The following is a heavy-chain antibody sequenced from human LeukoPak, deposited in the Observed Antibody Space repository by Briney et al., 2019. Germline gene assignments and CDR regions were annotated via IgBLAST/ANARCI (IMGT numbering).Heavy chain of an antibody. Sequence: ASETVSCKASGYTFTSYDINWVRQATGQGLEWMGWMNPNSGNTGYAQKFQGRVTITTNTSISTAYMELSSLRSEDTAVYYCARVMPWEGYNQYYLDYWGQGSLVTVSS. J-gene: IGHJ4*02. CDR3: ARVMPWEGYNQYYLDY. V-gene: IGHV1-8*03. CDR1: GYTFTSYD. D-gene: IGHD5-24*01. CDR2: MNPNSGNT.